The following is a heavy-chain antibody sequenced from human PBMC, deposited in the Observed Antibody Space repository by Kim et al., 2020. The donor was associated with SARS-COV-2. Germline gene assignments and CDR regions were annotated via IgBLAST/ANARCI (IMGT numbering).Heavy chain of an antibody. CDR2: INPNSGGT. J-gene: IGHJ4*02. CDR1: GYTFTGYY. D-gene: IGHD3-22*01. Sequence: ASVKVSCKASGYTFTGYYMHWVRQAPGQGLEWMGRINPNSGGTNYAQKFQGRVTMTRDTSISTAYMELSRLRSDDTAVYYCARTTYDSSGYYFDYWGQGTLVTVSS. CDR3: ARTTYDSSGYYFDY. V-gene: IGHV1-2*06.